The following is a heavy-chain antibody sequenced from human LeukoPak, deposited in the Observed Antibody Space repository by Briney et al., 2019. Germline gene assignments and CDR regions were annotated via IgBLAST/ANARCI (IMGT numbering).Heavy chain of an antibody. CDR3: ARGRIVVVPNAFDI. CDR1: GGSFSGYY. D-gene: IGHD3-22*01. CDR2: INHSGST. Sequence: SETLSLTCAVYGGSFSGYYWSWIRQPPGKGLEWIGEINHSGSTYYNPSLKSRVTISVDTSKNQFSLKLSSVTAADTAVYYCARGRIVVVPNAFDIWGQGTMVTVSS. J-gene: IGHJ3*02. V-gene: IGHV4-34*09.